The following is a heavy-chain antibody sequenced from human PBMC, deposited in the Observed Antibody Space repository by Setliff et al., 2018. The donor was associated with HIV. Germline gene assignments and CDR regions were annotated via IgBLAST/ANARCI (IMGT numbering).Heavy chain of an antibody. CDR3: TRGNGPNVVVAAPFDY. CDR2: ISAYNGHT. Sequence: ASVKVSCKASGYSFSSYAISWVRQAPGQGLEWMGWISAYNGHTNYAQKFQGRVTMTTDTSTTTAYMELRSLTSDDTAKYYCTRGNGPNVVVAAPFDYWGQGTQVTVSS. J-gene: IGHJ4*02. CDR1: GYSFSSYA. D-gene: IGHD2-15*01. V-gene: IGHV1-18*01.